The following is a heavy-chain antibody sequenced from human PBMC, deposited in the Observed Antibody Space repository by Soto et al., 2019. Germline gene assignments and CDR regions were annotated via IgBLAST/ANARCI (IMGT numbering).Heavy chain of an antibody. Sequence: ASVKVSCKASGYTFTSYGISWVRQAPGQGLEWMGWISAYNGNTNYAQKLQGRVTMTTDTSTSTAYMELRSLRSDDTAVYYCAREAPITQVHGAFDIWGQGTMVTVSS. J-gene: IGHJ3*02. D-gene: IGHD1-20*01. CDR2: ISAYNGNT. CDR1: GYTFTSYG. V-gene: IGHV1-18*01. CDR3: AREAPITQVHGAFDI.